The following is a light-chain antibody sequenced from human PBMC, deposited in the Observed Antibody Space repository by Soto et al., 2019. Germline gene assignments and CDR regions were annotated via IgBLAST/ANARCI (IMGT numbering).Light chain of an antibody. Sequence: EIVLTQSPGTPSLSPGERATLSCRASQSVSNNYLAWYQQKPGQAPRLLIYGASNRATGIPDRFSGSGSGTDFTLTISRLEPEDSAVYYCQQYHKWPPITFGQGTRLENK. CDR3: QQYHKWPPIT. V-gene: IGKV3-20*01. J-gene: IGKJ5*01. CDR1: QSVSNNY. CDR2: GAS.